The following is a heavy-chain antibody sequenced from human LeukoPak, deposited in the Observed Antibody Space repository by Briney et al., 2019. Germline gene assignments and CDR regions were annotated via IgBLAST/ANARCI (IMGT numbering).Heavy chain of an antibody. Sequence: GGSLRLSCAASGFTFSSYWMSWVRQAPGKGLEWVAFIRYDGSNKYYADSVKGRFTISRDNSKNTLYLQMNSLRAEDTAVYYCAFAYYYDSSGYQPADYWGQGTLVTVSS. V-gene: IGHV3-30*02. J-gene: IGHJ4*02. CDR1: GFTFSSYW. CDR3: AFAYYYDSSGYQPADY. D-gene: IGHD3-22*01. CDR2: IRYDGSNK.